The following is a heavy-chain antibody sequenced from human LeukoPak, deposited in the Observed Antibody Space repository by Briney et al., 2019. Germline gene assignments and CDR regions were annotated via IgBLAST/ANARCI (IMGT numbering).Heavy chain of an antibody. V-gene: IGHV1-18*01. J-gene: IGHJ4*02. CDR1: GYSFTKYG. D-gene: IGHD1-1*01. CDR3: AREGTGETAFDY. Sequence: ASVKVSCKASGYSFTKYGISWARQAPGQGLEWMGWITSYNGNTNYAQKFQGRLTMTIDTSTTTAYMELRSPRSDDTAVYYCAREGTGETAFDYWGQGTLVTVSS. CDR2: ITSYNGNT.